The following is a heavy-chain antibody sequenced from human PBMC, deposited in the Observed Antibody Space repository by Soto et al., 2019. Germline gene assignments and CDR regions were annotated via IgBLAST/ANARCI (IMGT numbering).Heavy chain of an antibody. Sequence: GASVKVSCKASGFTFTRYYMHWVRQAPGQGLEWMGIINPSGDSTTYAQKFQGRVTMSRDTSTSTVYMELSSLRSGDTAVYYCARSHSYSTSWYDYWGQGILVTVSP. D-gene: IGHD6-13*01. V-gene: IGHV1-46*01. CDR1: GFTFTRYY. CDR2: INPSGDST. J-gene: IGHJ4*02. CDR3: ARSHSYSTSWYDY.